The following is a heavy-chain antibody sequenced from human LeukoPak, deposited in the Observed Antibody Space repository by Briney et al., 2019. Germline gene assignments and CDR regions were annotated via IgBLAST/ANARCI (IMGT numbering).Heavy chain of an antibody. J-gene: IGHJ3*02. CDR2: ISSIGVT. D-gene: IGHD3-16*02. CDR1: GDSMSSYY. Sequence: PSETLSLTCTVSGDSMSSYYWTWIRQPPGKGLEWIGYISSIGVTNSNPTLRSRVSISLDTAKNQFYLNVESVTAADTAVYYCARLHSLSQDDAFDIWGQGTMVTVSS. V-gene: IGHV4-59*12. CDR3: ARLHSLSQDDAFDI.